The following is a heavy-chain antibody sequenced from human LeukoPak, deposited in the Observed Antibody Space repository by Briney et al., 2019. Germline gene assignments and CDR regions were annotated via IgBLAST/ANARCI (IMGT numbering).Heavy chain of an antibody. J-gene: IGHJ4*02. CDR1: GFTFSSYG. V-gene: IGHV3-30*03. D-gene: IGHD2-15*01. Sequence: GGSLRLSCAASGFTFSSYGMHWVRQAPGKGLEWVAVISYDGSNKYYADSVKGRFTISRDNSKSTLYLQMNSLRAEDTAVYYCARDPRYCSGDSCYSWGQGTLVTVSS. CDR3: ARDPRYCSGDSCYS. CDR2: ISYDGSNK.